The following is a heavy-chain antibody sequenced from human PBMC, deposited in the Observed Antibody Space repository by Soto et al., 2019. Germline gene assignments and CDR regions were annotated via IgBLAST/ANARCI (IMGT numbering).Heavy chain of an antibody. V-gene: IGHV3-15*07. CDR3: AADLPNDNYPLDY. Sequence: EVQLVESGGGLVEPGGSLRLSCAASGFTFSSAWMNWVRQAPGKGLEWVGLIKSRHDGGTTDYAAPVKGRFSISRDDSRNTLYLQINSLITEDTAVYYCAADLPNDNYPLDYCGQGTLVTVSA. CDR2: IKSRHDGGTT. CDR1: GFTFSSAW. J-gene: IGHJ4*02. D-gene: IGHD1-1*01.